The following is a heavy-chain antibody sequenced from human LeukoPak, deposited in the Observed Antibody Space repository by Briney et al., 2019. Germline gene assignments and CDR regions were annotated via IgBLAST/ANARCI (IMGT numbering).Heavy chain of an antibody. CDR2: IYWHDDK. Sequence: ESGPTLMHPTRTLTLTYTFSGFSRRTRGGGGGWIRQPPGKALEWLSLIYWHDDKRYSPSLKSRLTITNHPSKNQVVLTMPNMHPVDTATYYCAHSIVVVPADPPSWFDHWGQGTLVTVSS. D-gene: IGHD2-2*01. V-gene: IGHV2-5*01. CDR1: GFSRRTRGGG. CDR3: AHSIVVVPADPPSWFDH. J-gene: IGHJ5*02.